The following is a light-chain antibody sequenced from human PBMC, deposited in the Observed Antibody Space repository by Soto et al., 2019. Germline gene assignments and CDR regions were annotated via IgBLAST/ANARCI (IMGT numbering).Light chain of an antibody. CDR3: QQRET. Sequence: DIQMTQSPSSLSASLGDRVTITCRASQSISSYLNWYQQKPGKAPKLLIYAASSLQSGVPSRFSGSGSGTDFTLTISSLQPEDFATYYCQQRETFGQGTKVDI. CDR2: AAS. CDR1: QSISSY. J-gene: IGKJ1*01. V-gene: IGKV1-39*01.